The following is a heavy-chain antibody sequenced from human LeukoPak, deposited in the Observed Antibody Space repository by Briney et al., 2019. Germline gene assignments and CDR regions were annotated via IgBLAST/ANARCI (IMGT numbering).Heavy chain of an antibody. J-gene: IGHJ6*03. CDR2: MNTNSDNA. D-gene: IGHD5-12*01. CDR3: AGRTGGYDDLYYYYYYMDV. CDR1: GYTLASYD. V-gene: IGHV1-8*01. Sequence: GASVKVSCKASGYTLASYDINWVRQATGQGREWRGWMNTNSDNAGYAKKFQVRVTMTRNTSRRTAYLERSRLGCEDPAVYYCAGRTGGYDDLYYYYYYMDVWGKGTTVTVSS.